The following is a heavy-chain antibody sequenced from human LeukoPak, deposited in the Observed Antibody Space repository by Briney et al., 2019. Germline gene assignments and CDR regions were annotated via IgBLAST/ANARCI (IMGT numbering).Heavy chain of an antibody. CDR2: INPDGSDK. V-gene: IGHV3-7*01. Sequence: QSGGSLRLSCAASGFIFSSSWMSWVRQSPGKGLEWVADINPDGSDKYYVDYLKGRFTISRDNAKNSLYLQMNSLRGEDTAVYYCARDPAYGALDYWGQGALVTVSS. CDR3: ARDPAYGALDY. CDR1: GFIFSSSW. J-gene: IGHJ4*02. D-gene: IGHD4-17*01.